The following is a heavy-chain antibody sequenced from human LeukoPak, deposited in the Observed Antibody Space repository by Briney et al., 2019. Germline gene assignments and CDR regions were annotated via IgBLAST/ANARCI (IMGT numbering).Heavy chain of an antibody. V-gene: IGHV3-23*01. CDR1: GFTFSSYG. Sequence: GSLRLSCAASGFTFSSYGMSWVRQAPGKGLEWVSAISGSGGSTYYADSVKGRFTISRDNSKNTLYLQMNSLRAEGTAVYYCAKDFRGTTAYFDYWGQGTLVTVSS. CDR2: ISGSGGST. D-gene: IGHD2/OR15-2a*01. CDR3: AKDFRGTTAYFDY. J-gene: IGHJ4*02.